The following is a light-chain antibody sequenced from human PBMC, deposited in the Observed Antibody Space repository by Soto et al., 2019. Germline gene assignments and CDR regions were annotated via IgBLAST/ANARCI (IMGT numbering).Light chain of an antibody. Sequence: FTQSPWSLRLPQGARATLPCSASQTVRNNNLNWYQQKAGQAPRLLIYGASIRATGIPDRLSGSGSGTDFTLTISRLEPEDFALYFCQQYGSSAPVTFGQGTRLEIK. CDR2: GAS. CDR3: QQYGSSAPVT. CDR1: QTVRNNN. J-gene: IGKJ5*01. V-gene: IGKV3-20*01.